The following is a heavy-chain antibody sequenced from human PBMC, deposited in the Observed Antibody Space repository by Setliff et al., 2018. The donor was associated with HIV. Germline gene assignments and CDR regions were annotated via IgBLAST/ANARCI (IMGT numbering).Heavy chain of an antibody. CDR3: AKNRYAVAGYYFDY. V-gene: IGHV3-23*03. J-gene: IGHJ4*02. Sequence: LRLSCVASGFTFSTYAMSWVRQVPGKGLEWVSVIYSGGSSTYYADSVKGRFTISRDNSKNTLYLQMNSLRAEDTAVYYCAKNRYAVAGYYFDYWGQGTLVTVSS. D-gene: IGHD6-19*01. CDR1: GFTFSTYA. CDR2: IYSGGSST.